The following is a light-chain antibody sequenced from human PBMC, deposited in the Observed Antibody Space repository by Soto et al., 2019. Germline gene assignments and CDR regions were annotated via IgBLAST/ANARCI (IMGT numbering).Light chain of an antibody. J-gene: IGKJ5*01. Sequence: DIQFTQSPSSLSASVGDRVTITCRASQGISSDLAWYQQNTGKAPKLLIYAASTLQNGVPSTFRGSGSGTEFTLTISRLQPEDVATDYCQQFKSYPITFGQGTRLEIK. V-gene: IGKV1-9*01. CDR3: QQFKSYPIT. CDR1: QGISSD. CDR2: AAS.